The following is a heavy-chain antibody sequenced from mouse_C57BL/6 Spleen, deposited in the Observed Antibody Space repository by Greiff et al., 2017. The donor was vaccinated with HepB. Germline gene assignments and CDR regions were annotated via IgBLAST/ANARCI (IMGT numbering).Heavy chain of an antibody. Sequence: QVQLKQSGAELARPGASVKLSCKASGYTFTSYGISWVKQRTGQGLEWIGEIYPRSGNTYYNEKFKGKATLTADKSSSTAYMELRSLTSEDSAVYFCARREDYLYYYAMDYWGQGTSVTVSS. V-gene: IGHV1-81*01. CDR2: IYPRSGNT. J-gene: IGHJ4*01. CDR3: ARREDYLYYYAMDY. CDR1: GYTFTSYG. D-gene: IGHD1-1*01.